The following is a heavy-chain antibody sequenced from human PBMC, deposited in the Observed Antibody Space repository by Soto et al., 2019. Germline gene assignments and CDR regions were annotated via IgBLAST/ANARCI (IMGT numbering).Heavy chain of an antibody. CDR1: GGTFITHA. Sequence: SVKVSCKASGGTFITHAIIWVRQAPGHGLEWMGGIIPISGTTYYTQKFQGRVTITADEPTSTAFMELSSLKSEDTAVFYCARGYCSGGNCYSGMDVWGQGTMVTVS. V-gene: IGHV1-69*13. J-gene: IGHJ6*02. D-gene: IGHD2-15*01. CDR2: IIPISGTT. CDR3: ARGYCSGGNCYSGMDV.